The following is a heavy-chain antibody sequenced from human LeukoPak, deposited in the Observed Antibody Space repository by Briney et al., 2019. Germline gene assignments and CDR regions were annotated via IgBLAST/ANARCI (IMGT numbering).Heavy chain of an antibody. D-gene: IGHD3-9*01. V-gene: IGHV1-46*01. Sequence: ASVKVSCKASGYTFTSYYMHWVRQAPGQGLEWMGIINPSGGSTSYAQKFQGRVTMTRDTSTSTVYMELSSLRSEDTAVYYCARDRYTGSHYDILTGRRGNFDYWGQGTLVTVSS. CDR2: INPSGGST. CDR1: GYTFTSYY. J-gene: IGHJ4*02. CDR3: ARDRYTGSHYDILTGRRGNFDY.